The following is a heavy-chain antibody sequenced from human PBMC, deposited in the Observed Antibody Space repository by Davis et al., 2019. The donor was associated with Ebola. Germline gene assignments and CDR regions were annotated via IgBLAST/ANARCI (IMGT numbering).Heavy chain of an antibody. V-gene: IGHV3-11*01. D-gene: IGHD2/OR15-2a*01. CDR3: AKGFLTLWYFDL. CDR2: ISSMGSNI. J-gene: IGHJ2*01. CDR1: GFTFSDYY. Sequence: GESLKISCAASGFTFSDYYMSWIRQAPGKGLEWVSYISSMGSNIYYADSVKGRFTISRDNAKNSLYLQMNSLRAEDTALYYCAKGFLTLWYFDLWGRGTLVTVSS.